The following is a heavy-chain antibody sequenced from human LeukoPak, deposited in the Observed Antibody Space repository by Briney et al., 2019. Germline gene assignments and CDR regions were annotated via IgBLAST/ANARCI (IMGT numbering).Heavy chain of an antibody. V-gene: IGHV3-30*03. CDR3: ARDRSSYYDILTGYSPGWFDP. Sequence: PGGSLRLSCAASGFTFSSYGMHWVRQAPGKGLEWVAVISYDGSNKYYADSVKGRFTISRDNSKNTLYLQMNSLRAEDTAVYYCARDRSSYYDILTGYSPGWFDPWGQGTLVTVSS. CDR1: GFTFSSYG. D-gene: IGHD3-9*01. CDR2: ISYDGSNK. J-gene: IGHJ5*02.